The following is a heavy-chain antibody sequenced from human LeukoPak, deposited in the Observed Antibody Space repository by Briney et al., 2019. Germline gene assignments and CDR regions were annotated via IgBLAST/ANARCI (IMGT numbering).Heavy chain of an antibody. CDR1: GFTFSSCG. Sequence: AGSLRLSCAASGFTFSSCGFNWLRQAPRKGLKWVSSIGPTDSDRYYQDSLRGRITISSDNAKNSMHLQMDSLRDGDKAGYYCATETSGHHYDNCGQGTLLTVSS. D-gene: IGHD6-19*01. V-gene: IGHV3-21*04. CDR2: IGPTDSDR. CDR3: ATETSGHHYDN. J-gene: IGHJ4*02.